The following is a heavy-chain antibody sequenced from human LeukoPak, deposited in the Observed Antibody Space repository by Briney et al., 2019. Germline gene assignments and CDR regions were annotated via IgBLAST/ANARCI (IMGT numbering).Heavy chain of an antibody. Sequence: ASVKVSCKASGYTFTSYGISWVRQAPGQGLEWMGWISAYNGNTNYAQKLQGRVTMTTDTSTSTAYMELRSLRSDDTAVYYCASLGVVVPAATHYYGMDVWGQGTTVTVSS. CDR3: ASLGVVVPAATHYYGMDV. D-gene: IGHD2-2*01. V-gene: IGHV1-18*01. CDR2: ISAYNGNT. J-gene: IGHJ6*02. CDR1: GYTFTSYG.